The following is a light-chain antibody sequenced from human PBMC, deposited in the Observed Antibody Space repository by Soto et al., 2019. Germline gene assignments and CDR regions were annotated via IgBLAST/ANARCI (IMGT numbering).Light chain of an antibody. CDR1: QSISDW. Sequence: DIQMTQSPSTLSASVGDRVTITCRASQSISDWLAWYQQKPGKAPKLLIYRASSLESGVPSRFSGSASGTEFTLTISSLQPDDFATYYCQQYNYYSTFGQGTKVDIK. V-gene: IGKV1-5*03. CDR2: RAS. J-gene: IGKJ1*01. CDR3: QQYNYYST.